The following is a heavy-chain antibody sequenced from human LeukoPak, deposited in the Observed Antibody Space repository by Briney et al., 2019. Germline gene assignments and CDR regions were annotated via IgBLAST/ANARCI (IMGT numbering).Heavy chain of an antibody. V-gene: IGHV3-74*01. D-gene: IGHD1-26*01. Sequence: GGSLRLSCAASGFTFSSYGMHWVRQAPGKGLVWGSRINSDGSSTSYADSVKGRFTFSRDNAKNTLYLQMNSLRAEDTAVYYCARATGSYYSLGYWGQGTLVTVSS. CDR1: GFTFSSYG. J-gene: IGHJ4*02. CDR3: ARATGSYYSLGY. CDR2: INSDGSST.